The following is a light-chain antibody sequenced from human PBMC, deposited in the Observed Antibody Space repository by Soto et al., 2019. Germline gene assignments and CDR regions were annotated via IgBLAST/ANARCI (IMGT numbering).Light chain of an antibody. J-gene: IGKJ5*01. CDR2: GAS. Sequence: EIVMTQSPATLSVSPGERATLSCRASQSVSSNLAWYQQKPGQAPRLLIYGASTRATDIPARFSGSGSGTEFTLTISSLQSEDFAVYDCQQYNNWLITFGQGTRLEIK. CDR1: QSVSSN. V-gene: IGKV3-15*01. CDR3: QQYNNWLIT.